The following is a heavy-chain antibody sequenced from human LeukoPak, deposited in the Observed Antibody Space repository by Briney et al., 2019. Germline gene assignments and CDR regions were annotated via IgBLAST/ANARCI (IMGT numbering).Heavy chain of an antibody. CDR1: GYSISSGYY. J-gene: IGHJ5*02. Sequence: SETLSLTCAVSGYSISSGYYWGWIRQPPRKGLEWIGSIYHSGSTYYNPSPKSRVTISVDTSKNQFSLKLSSVTAADTAVYYCARDRHIVRDNWFDPWGQGTLVTVSS. CDR2: IYHSGST. D-gene: IGHD2/OR15-2a*01. CDR3: ARDRHIVRDNWFDP. V-gene: IGHV4-38-2*02.